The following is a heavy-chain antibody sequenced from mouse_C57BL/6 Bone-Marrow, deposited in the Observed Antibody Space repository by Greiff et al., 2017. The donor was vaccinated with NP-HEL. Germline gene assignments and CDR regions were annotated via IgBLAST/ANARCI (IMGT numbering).Heavy chain of an antibody. V-gene: IGHV1-18*01. D-gene: IGHD4-1*02. CDR1: GYTFTDYN. CDR2: INPNNGGT. J-gene: IGHJ2*01. CDR3: ARLRATGLDY. Sequence: VQLQQPGPELVKPGASVKIPCKASGYTFTDYNMDWVKQSHGKSLEWIGDINPNNGGTNYNQKFKGKATLTVDKSSSTAYMGLRSLTSEDTDVYYCARLRATGLDYWGQGTTLTVSS.